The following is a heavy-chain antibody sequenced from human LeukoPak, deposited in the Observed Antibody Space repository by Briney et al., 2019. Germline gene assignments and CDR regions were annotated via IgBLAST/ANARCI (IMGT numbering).Heavy chain of an antibody. CDR3: ARQGDGYNYFDY. D-gene: IGHD5-24*01. Sequence: GESLKISCKGSGYSFNTYWIGWVRQMPGKSLEWMGIIYPGDSDTRYSPSFRGQVTISADKSITTAYLQWSSLKASDTAMYYCARQGDGYNYFDYWGQGTLVTVSS. V-gene: IGHV5-51*01. CDR1: GYSFNTYW. J-gene: IGHJ4*02. CDR2: IYPGDSDT.